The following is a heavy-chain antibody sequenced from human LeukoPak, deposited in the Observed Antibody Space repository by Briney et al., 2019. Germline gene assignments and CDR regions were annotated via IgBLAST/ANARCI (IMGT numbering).Heavy chain of an antibody. Sequence: SETLSLTCTVSGGSISSYYWSWIRQPPGKGLEWIGYIYYSGSTNYNPSLQSRVTISVDTSKNQFSLKLSSVTAADTAVYYCARWAAAGSYDPANDYWGQGTLVTVSS. CDR1: GGSISSYY. V-gene: IGHV4-59*08. J-gene: IGHJ4*02. CDR2: IYYSGST. CDR3: ARWAAAGSYDPANDY. D-gene: IGHD6-13*01.